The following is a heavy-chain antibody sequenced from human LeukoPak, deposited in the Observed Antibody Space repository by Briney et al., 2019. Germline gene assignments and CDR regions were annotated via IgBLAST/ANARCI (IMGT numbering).Heavy chain of an antibody. D-gene: IGHD5-18*01. J-gene: IGHJ6*03. CDR1: GFTVSSNY. Sequence: GGSLRLSCAASGFTVSSNYMSWVRQAPGKGLEWVSVIYSGGSTYYADSVKGRFTISRDNSKNTLYLQMNSLRAEDTAVYYCARVGYSYGYVPPYYYYYYMDVWGKGTTVTVSS. CDR3: ARVGYSYGYVPPYYYYYYMDV. V-gene: IGHV3-53*01. CDR2: IYSGGST.